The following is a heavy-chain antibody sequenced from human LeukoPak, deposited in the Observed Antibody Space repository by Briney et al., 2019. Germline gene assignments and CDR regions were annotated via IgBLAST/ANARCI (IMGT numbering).Heavy chain of an antibody. V-gene: IGHV3-23*01. CDR2: ISGSGGST. CDR3: AKDLDFDWDYFDY. Sequence: GGSLRLSCAASGFTFSSYWMSWVRQAPGKGLEWVSAISGSGGSTYYADSVKGRFTISRDNSKNTLYLQMNSLRAEDTAVYYCAKDLDFDWDYFDYWGQGTLVTVSS. J-gene: IGHJ4*02. CDR1: GFTFSSYW. D-gene: IGHD3-9*01.